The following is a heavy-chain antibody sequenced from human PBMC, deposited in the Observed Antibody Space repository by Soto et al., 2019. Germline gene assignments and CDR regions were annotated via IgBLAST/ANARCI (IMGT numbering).Heavy chain of an antibody. D-gene: IGHD3-10*01. J-gene: IGHJ5*02. CDR1: GFTFSNND. CDR2: IDGTSTFS. Sequence: PGGSLRLSCVASGFTFSNNDMTWVRQAPGKGLEWVSTIDGTSTFSNYADSVEGRFTISRDNSRNTVYLQMNSLRADDTAVYYCAKNSGWFNAWGQGTLVTVSS. V-gene: IGHV3-23*05. CDR3: AKNSGWFNA.